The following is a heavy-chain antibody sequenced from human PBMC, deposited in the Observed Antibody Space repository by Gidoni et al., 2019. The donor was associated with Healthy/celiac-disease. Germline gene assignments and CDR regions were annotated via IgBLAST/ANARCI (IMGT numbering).Heavy chain of an antibody. Sequence: QVQLVQSGAEVKKPGASVKVSCQASGSTFTSYGISWVRPAPGQVLGWMGWISAYNGNTNYAQKLQGRVTMTTDTSTSTAYMELRSLRSDDTAVYYCARDSPLGGYLYGMDVWGQGTTVTVSS. D-gene: IGHD2-15*01. V-gene: IGHV1-18*01. CDR3: ARDSPLGGYLYGMDV. J-gene: IGHJ6*02. CDR1: GSTFTSYG. CDR2: ISAYNGNT.